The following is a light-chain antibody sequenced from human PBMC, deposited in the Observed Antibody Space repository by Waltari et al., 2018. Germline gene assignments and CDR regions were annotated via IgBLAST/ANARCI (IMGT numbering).Light chain of an antibody. J-gene: IGLJ3*02. V-gene: IGLV3-9*01. Sequence: SYELTQPPSVSVALGQTATITCGGNNIRHKNVHWYQQKPGQAPVLVIYRDNNRPSGIPERFSGSNSGNTATLTISRAQAGDEADYYCQVWDSSTGVFGGGTKLTVL. CDR2: RDN. CDR3: QVWDSSTGV. CDR1: NIRHKN.